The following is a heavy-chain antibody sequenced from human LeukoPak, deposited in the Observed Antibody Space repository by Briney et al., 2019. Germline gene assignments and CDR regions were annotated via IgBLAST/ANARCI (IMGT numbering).Heavy chain of an antibody. V-gene: IGHV1-46*01. CDR1: GYTFTSYY. CDR2: INPSGSST. CDR3: ARDNSVGDTAWWFDP. J-gene: IGHJ5*02. Sequence: VASVKVSCKASGYTFTSYYMHWVRQAPGQGLERMGLINPSGSSTSYAQKFQGRLSLTRDMSTSTDYMELSSLRSEDTAVYYCARDNSVGDTAWWFDPWGQGTLVTVSS. D-gene: IGHD1-26*01.